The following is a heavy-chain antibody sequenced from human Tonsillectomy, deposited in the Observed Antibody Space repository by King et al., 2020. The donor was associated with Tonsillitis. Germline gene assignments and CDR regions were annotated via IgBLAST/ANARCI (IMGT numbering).Heavy chain of an antibody. CDR2: ISSSSSYI. J-gene: IGHJ4*02. Sequence: VQLVESGGGLVKPGGSLRLSCAASGFTFSSYSMNWVRQAPGKGLEWVSSISSSSSYIYYADSVKGRFTISRDNAKNSLYLQMNSLRAEDTAVYYCARDLLGYCSGGSCGFDYWGQGTLVTVSS. CDR3: ARDLLGYCSGGSCGFDY. CDR1: GFTFSSYS. V-gene: IGHV3-21*01. D-gene: IGHD2-15*01.